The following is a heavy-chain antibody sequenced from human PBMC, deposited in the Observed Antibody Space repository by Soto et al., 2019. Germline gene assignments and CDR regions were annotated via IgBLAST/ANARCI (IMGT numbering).Heavy chain of an antibody. D-gene: IGHD5-12*01. CDR2: IYYSGST. CDR3: ARPLLYGGYDWFDY. CDR1: GGSISSSSYD. Sequence: QLQLQESGPGLVKPSETLSLTCTVSGGSISSSSYDWGWIRQPPGKGLEWIGSIYYSGSTYYNPSLKSRVTISVDTSKNQSSLKQSSVTAADTAVYYCARPLLYGGYDWFDYWGQGTLVTVSS. V-gene: IGHV4-39*01. J-gene: IGHJ4*02.